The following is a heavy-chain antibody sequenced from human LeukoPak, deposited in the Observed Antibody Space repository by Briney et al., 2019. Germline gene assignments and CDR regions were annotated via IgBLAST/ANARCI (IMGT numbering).Heavy chain of an antibody. D-gene: IGHD4-17*01. J-gene: IGHJ5*02. Sequence: SVKVSCKASGGTFSSYAISWVRQAPGQGLEWLGRIIPIFGTANYAQKFQGRVTITTDESTSTAYMELSSLRSEDTAVYYCARDWTTVTLFRQDHNWFDPWGQGTLVTVSS. CDR3: ARDWTTVTLFRQDHNWFDP. V-gene: IGHV1-69*05. CDR2: IIPIFGTA. CDR1: GGTFSSYA.